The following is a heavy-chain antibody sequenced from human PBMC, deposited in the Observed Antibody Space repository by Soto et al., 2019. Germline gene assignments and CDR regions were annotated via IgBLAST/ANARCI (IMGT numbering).Heavy chain of an antibody. CDR2: INPSGGST. D-gene: IGHD5-18*01. V-gene: IGHV1-46*01. J-gene: IGHJ6*02. CDR3: ATPSEEDTAMVTVRNYYYGMDV. Sequence: GASVKVSCKASGYTLTSYYMHWVRQAPGQGLERMGIINPSGGSTSYAQKFQGRVTMTRDTSTSTVYMELSSLRSEDTAVYYCATPSEEDTAMVTVRNYYYGMDVWGQGTTVTVSS. CDR1: GYTLTSYY.